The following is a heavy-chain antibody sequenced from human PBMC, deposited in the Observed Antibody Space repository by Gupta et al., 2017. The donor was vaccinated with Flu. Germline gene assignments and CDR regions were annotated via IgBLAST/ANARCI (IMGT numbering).Heavy chain of an antibody. V-gene: IGHV1-46*03. Sequence: SYYLHWVRQAPGQGLEWMGIIIPSGGSTNYAQNFQGRVTVTRDTSTSTVYMELSSLRSEDTAVYYCVRELVGGFFDYWGQGTLVTVSS. CDR2: IIPSGGST. CDR1: SYY. CDR3: VRELVGGFFDY. D-gene: IGHD3-16*01. J-gene: IGHJ4*02.